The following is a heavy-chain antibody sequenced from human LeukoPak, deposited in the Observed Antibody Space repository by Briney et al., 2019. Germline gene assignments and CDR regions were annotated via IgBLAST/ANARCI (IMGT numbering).Heavy chain of an antibody. V-gene: IGHV3-30*02. CDR2: IRYDGSNT. D-gene: IGHD1-1*01. Sequence: GGSLRLSCAASGFTVSSNYMSWVRQAPGKGLEWVAFIRYDGSNTYYADSVKGRFTISRDNSKNTLYLQMNSLRTEDTAVYYCAKPEGTDYWGQGTLVTVSS. J-gene: IGHJ4*02. CDR3: AKPEGTDY. CDR1: GFTVSSNY.